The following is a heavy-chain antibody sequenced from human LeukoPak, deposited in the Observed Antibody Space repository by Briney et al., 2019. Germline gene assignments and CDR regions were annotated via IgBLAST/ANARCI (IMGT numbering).Heavy chain of an antibody. D-gene: IGHD3-22*01. J-gene: IGHJ4*02. CDR1: GYTFTGYY. CDR2: ISPNSGGT. CDR3: ARGYTTYYYDSSGHYIDY. V-gene: IGHV1-2*02. Sequence: GASVKVSCKASGYTFTGYYMHWVRQAPGQGLEWMGWISPNSGGTNYAQKFQGRVTMTRDTSISTAYMELSRLRSDDTAVYYCARGYTTYYYDSSGHYIDYWGQGTLVTVSS.